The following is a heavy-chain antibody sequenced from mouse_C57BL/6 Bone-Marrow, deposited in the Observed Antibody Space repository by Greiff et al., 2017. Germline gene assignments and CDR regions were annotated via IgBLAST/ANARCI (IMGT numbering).Heavy chain of an antibody. CDR2: IDPSDSYT. Sequence: QVQLQQPGAELVMPGASVKLSCKASGYTFTSYWMHWVKQRPGQGLEWIGEIDPSDSYTNYNQKFKGKSTLTVDKSSSTAYMQLRSLTSEDSAVYYCAREDGYYDYWGQGTTLTVSS. D-gene: IGHD2-3*01. CDR3: AREDGYYDY. V-gene: IGHV1-69*01. CDR1: GYTFTSYW. J-gene: IGHJ2*01.